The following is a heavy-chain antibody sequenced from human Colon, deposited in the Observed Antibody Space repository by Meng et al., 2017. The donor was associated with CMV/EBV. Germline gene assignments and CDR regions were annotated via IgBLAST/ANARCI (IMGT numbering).Heavy chain of an antibody. D-gene: IGHD6-19*01. CDR1: GGSISSSSYY. Sequence: GSLRLSCTVSGGSISSSSYYWGWIRQPPGKGLEWIGSIYYSGSTYYNPSLKSRVTISVDTSKNQFSLKLSSVTAADTAVYYCASRIAVAGTDYWGQGTLVTVSS. J-gene: IGHJ4*02. CDR2: IYYSGST. V-gene: IGHV4-39*07. CDR3: ASRIAVAGTDY.